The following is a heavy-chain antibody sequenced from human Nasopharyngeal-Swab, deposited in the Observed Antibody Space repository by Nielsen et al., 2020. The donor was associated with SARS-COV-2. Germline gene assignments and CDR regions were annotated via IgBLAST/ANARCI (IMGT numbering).Heavy chain of an antibody. V-gene: IGHV4-59*11. CDR3: AKEGATGWFDP. Sequence: SETLSLTCDVYGGSFSGHQWSWIRQPPGKGLEWIGSISHNSGTNSNPSLKSRVTMFMDTSKNQFSLKLRSVTAADTAVYYFAKEGATGWFDPWCQGTLVTVSS. CDR1: GGSFSGHQ. CDR2: ISHNSGT. J-gene: IGHJ5*02.